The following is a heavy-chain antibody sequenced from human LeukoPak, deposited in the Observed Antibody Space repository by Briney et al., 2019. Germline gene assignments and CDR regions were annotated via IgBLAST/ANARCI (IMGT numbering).Heavy chain of an antibody. V-gene: IGHV3-53*01. Sequence: GGSLRLSCAASGFSFSSYAMSWVRQAPGKGLEWVSVIYSGGSTYYADSVKGRFTISRDNSKNTLYLQMNSLRAEDTAVYYCARAKGDFWSGIYYYYGMDVWGQGTTVTVSS. D-gene: IGHD3-3*01. CDR3: ARAKGDFWSGIYYYYGMDV. CDR1: GFSFSSYA. CDR2: IYSGGST. J-gene: IGHJ6*02.